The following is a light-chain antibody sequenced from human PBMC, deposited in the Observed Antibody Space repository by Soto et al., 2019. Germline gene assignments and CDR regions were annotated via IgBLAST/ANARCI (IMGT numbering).Light chain of an antibody. CDR2: QAS. CDR3: QHYNSYPLT. V-gene: IGKV1-5*03. J-gene: IGKJ4*01. CDR1: QSISVW. Sequence: DIPMTQSPSTLSASVGDRVTITCRASQSISVWLAWYQQKPGKAPNLLIYQASSLESGVPSRFSGSGFGTEFILTISSLQPDDFATYYCQHYNSYPLTFGGGTKVEIK.